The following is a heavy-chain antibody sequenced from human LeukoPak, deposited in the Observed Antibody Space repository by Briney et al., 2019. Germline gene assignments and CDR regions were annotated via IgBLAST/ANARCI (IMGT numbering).Heavy chain of an antibody. CDR2: ISGSGGST. Sequence: GGSLRLSCAASGFTFSSYAMSWVRQAPGKGLEWVSAISGSGGSTYYADSAKGRFTISGDNSKNTLYLQMNSLRAEDTAVYYCATQWELHPAFWGQGTLVTVSS. CDR3: ATQWELHPAF. J-gene: IGHJ4*02. CDR1: GFTFSSYA. V-gene: IGHV3-23*01. D-gene: IGHD1-26*01.